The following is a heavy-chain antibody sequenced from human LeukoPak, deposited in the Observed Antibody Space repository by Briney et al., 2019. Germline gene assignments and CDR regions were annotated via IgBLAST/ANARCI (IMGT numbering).Heavy chain of an antibody. CDR2: IKQDGSEK. Sequence: GGSLRLSCAASGFTFSSYWMSWVRQAPGKGLEWVANIKQDGSEKYYVDSVKGRFTISRDNAMNSLYLQMNSLRAEDTAVYYCARDHCSSTSCYDYGMDVWGQGTTVTVSS. V-gene: IGHV3-7*01. D-gene: IGHD2-2*01. CDR3: ARDHCSSTSCYDYGMDV. CDR1: GFTFSSYW. J-gene: IGHJ6*02.